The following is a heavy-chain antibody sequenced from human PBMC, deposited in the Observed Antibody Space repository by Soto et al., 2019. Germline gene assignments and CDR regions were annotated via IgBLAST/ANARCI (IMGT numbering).Heavy chain of an antibody. D-gene: IGHD6-13*01. Sequence: PGESLKISCKGSGYSFTSYWIGWVRQMPGKGLEWMGIIYPGDSDTRYSPSFQGQVTISADKSTSKAYLQWNSLEASDTPIYYCAVFRSSWFGDGRLDSWGPGTLVTVSS. CDR1: GYSFTSYW. J-gene: IGHJ4*02. V-gene: IGHV5-51*01. CDR2: IYPGDSDT. CDR3: AVFRSSWFGDGRLDS.